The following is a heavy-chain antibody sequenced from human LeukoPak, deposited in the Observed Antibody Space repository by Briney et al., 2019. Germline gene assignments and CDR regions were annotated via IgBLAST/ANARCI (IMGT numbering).Heavy chain of an antibody. CDR3: AILEYYYVSGNYYKLFDY. CDR1: GFTFSSYN. CDR2: ISSSGSTI. J-gene: IGHJ4*02. Sequence: GGSLRLSCAASGFTFSSYNMNRVRQAPGKGLEWVSDISSSGSTIYFADSVKGRFTISRDNAKNSLYLQMNSLRDEDTAVYYCAILEYYYVSGNYYKLFDYWGQGTLVTVCS. D-gene: IGHD3-10*01. V-gene: IGHV3-48*02.